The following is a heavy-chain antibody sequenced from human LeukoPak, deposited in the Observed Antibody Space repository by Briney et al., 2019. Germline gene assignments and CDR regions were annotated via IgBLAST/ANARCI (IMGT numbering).Heavy chain of an antibody. CDR1: GYTFASYG. V-gene: IGHV1-18*01. J-gene: IGHJ4*02. D-gene: IGHD6-13*01. CDR3: ARDTALITTPGGPDF. CDR2: ISGYDDNT. Sequence: ASVKVSCKASGYTFASYGISWGRQAPGHGLEWRGWISGYDDNTRFAQSLQGRVIMTTDKSTSTAYMELTSLASDDTAMYYCARDTALITTPGGPDFWGQGTLVTVSS.